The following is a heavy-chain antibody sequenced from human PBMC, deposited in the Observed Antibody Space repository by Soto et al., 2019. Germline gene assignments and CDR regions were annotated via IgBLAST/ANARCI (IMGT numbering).Heavy chain of an antibody. Sequence: QVQLVQSGAEVKKPESSVRVSCKASGGTFNNYAITWVRQAPGQGLEWMGGTIPMFGTTNYAEKFQGRGTITADETTNTAYMELSSLRSEATAVYYCTRCGIRYHSIGFYLGIDGMDVWGQGTTVIVSS. CDR1: GGTFNNYA. D-gene: IGHD3-22*01. J-gene: IGHJ6*02. V-gene: IGHV1-69*12. CDR3: TRCGIRYHSIGFYLGIDGMDV. CDR2: TIPMFGTT.